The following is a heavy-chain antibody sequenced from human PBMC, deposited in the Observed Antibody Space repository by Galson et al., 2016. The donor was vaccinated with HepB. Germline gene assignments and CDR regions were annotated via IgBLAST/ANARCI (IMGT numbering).Heavy chain of an antibody. D-gene: IGHD3-10*01. J-gene: IGHJ4*02. CDR1: GYTFNRYG. V-gene: IGHV1-18*01. Sequence: SVKVSCKASGYTFNRYGVNWVRQGPGQRLEWMGWISGYNGDTNYAQKFQDRVTLTTDKSTKTAYMELRSLRSDDTAVYYCARGELGYGTFDFGDYKGSDFWGQGTLVTVSS. CDR2: ISGYNGDT. CDR3: ARGELGYGTFDFGDYKGSDF.